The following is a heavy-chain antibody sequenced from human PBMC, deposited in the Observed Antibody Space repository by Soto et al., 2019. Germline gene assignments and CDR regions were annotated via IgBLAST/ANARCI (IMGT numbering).Heavy chain of an antibody. CDR2: VYHGGST. V-gene: IGHV4-39*01. J-gene: IGHJ6*02. Sequence: SETLSLTCTVSGGSIGSSSYYWSWIRQPPGKGLEWIGNVYHGGSTYYNPSLKSRVTISVETSKSQFSLKLSSVTAADTAVYYCAGGDYYHSSGYYFYYYTMDVWGQGTTVTSP. CDR3: AGGDYYHSSGYYFYYYTMDV. CDR1: GGSIGSSSYY. D-gene: IGHD3-22*01.